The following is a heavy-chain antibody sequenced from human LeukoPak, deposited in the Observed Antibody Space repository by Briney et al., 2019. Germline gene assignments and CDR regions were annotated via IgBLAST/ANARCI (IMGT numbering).Heavy chain of an antibody. J-gene: IGHJ4*02. CDR1: GFTFSDYY. Sequence: GGSLRLSCAASGFTFSDYYMSWIRQAPGKGLEWVSSISSSSSYIYYADSVKGRFTISRDNAKNSLYLQMNSLRAEDTAVYYCARDKGDYAYYFDYWGQGTLVTVSS. CDR2: ISSSSSYI. D-gene: IGHD4-17*01. CDR3: ARDKGDYAYYFDY. V-gene: IGHV3-11*06.